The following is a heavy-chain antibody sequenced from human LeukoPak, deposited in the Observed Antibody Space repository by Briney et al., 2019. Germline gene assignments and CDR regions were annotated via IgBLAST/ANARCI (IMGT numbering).Heavy chain of an antibody. CDR3: ARLDCLSNECYNY. CDR1: GNSITSEF. V-gene: IGHV4-59*08. Sequence: SETLSLTCSVSGNSITSEFWSWIRQSPGKGLEWIGYINYSGRSEYDPSLKSRVTISVDRSTKRVSLKMRSVTAADTAVYYCARLDCLSNECYNYWAVGALVTVSS. CDR2: INYSGRS. D-gene: IGHD2/OR15-2a*01. J-gene: IGHJ4*02.